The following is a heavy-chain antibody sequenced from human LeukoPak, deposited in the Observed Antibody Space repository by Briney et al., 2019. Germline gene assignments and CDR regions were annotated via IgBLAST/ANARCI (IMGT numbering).Heavy chain of an antibody. Sequence: SETLSLTCTVSGGSISSYYWSWIRQPPGKGREGIGYIYYSGSTNYNPSLKSRVTISVDTSKNQFSLKLSSVTAADTAVYYCARLVVGATSENNWFDPWGQGTLVTVSS. V-gene: IGHV4-59*08. CDR3: ARLVVGATSENNWFDP. D-gene: IGHD1-26*01. CDR2: IYYSGST. CDR1: GGSISSYY. J-gene: IGHJ5*02.